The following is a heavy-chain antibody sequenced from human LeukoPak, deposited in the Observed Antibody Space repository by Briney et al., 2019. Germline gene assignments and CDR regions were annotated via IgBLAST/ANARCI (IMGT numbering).Heavy chain of an antibody. CDR2: INPSGGST. J-gene: IGHJ4*02. D-gene: IGHD3-22*01. CDR1: GYTFTSYY. Sequence: GASVTVSCKASGYTFTSYYMHWVRQAPGQGLEWMGIINPSGGSTSYAQKFQGRVTMTRDMSTSTVYMELSSLRSEDTAVYYCARERYYYDSSGRTQVFDYWGQGTLVTVPS. CDR3: ARERYYYDSSGRTQVFDY. V-gene: IGHV1-46*01.